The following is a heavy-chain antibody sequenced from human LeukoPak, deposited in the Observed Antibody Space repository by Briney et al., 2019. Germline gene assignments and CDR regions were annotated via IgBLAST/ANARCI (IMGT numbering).Heavy chain of an antibody. V-gene: IGHV3-66*01. Sequence: GGSLSLSCAASGFTVSSNYMSWVGPAGGRGLEWVSVIYSGGSTYYADYVKGRFTISCDKSNNTLYLQMNSLKAEDTADYYCARSRLWSGYLYFDSWGQGTLVTVSS. D-gene: IGHD3-3*01. CDR3: ARSRLWSGYLYFDS. J-gene: IGHJ4*02. CDR2: IYSGGST. CDR1: GFTVSSNY.